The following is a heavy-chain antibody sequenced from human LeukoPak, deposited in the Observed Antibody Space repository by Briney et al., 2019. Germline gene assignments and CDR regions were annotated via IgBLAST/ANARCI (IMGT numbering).Heavy chain of an antibody. Sequence: GGSLRLSCAVSGFTFSNYSMNWVRQAPGKGLEWVSSISSSSTYMSYADSAKGRFTISRDNSKNTLYLQMNSLRAEDTAVYYCARTPRCNWNPLGFEYWGQGTLVTVSS. D-gene: IGHD1-20*01. J-gene: IGHJ4*02. CDR1: GFTFSNYS. CDR2: ISSSSTYM. V-gene: IGHV3-21*01. CDR3: ARTPRCNWNPLGFEY.